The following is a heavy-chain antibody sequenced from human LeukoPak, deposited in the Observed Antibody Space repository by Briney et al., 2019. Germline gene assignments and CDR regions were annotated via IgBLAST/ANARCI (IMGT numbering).Heavy chain of an antibody. CDR1: GGSISSSYW. J-gene: IGHJ6*03. CDR2: IYHSGST. Sequence: PSGTLSLTCAVSGGSISSSYWWSWVRQPPGKGLEWIGEIYHSGSTNYKPSLKSRVTISVDKSKNQFSLKLSSVTAADTAVYYCARQSYYYYYYMDVWGKGTTVTISS. V-gene: IGHV4-4*02. CDR3: ARQSYYYYYYMDV.